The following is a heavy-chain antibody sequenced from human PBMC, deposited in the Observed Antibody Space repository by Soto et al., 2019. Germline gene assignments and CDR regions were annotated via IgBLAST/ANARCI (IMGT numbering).Heavy chain of an antibody. CDR2: ISYDGSNK. CDR1: GFTFSSYG. Sequence: VQLVESGGGVVQPGRSLRLSCAASGFTFSSYGMHWVRQAPGKGLEWVAVISYDGSNKYYADSVKGRFTISRDNSKNTLYLQMNSLRAEDTAVYYCAKDGTPYGGSYYFDYWGQGTLVTVSS. V-gene: IGHV3-30*18. CDR3: AKDGTPYGGSYYFDY. D-gene: IGHD2-15*01. J-gene: IGHJ4*02.